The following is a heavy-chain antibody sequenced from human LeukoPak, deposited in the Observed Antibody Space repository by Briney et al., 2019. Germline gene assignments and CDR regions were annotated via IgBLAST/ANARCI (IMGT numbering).Heavy chain of an antibody. J-gene: IGHJ4*02. CDR3: AKDKGREGDY. CDR1: GFTSTSYG. CDR2: IWSDGSKT. Sequence: GGSLRLSCAASGFTSTSYGMHWVRQAPGKGLEWVAVIWSDGSKTYYVDSVKGRFTISRDNSKNTVNLQMNSLRPDDTAVYYCAKDKGREGDYWGQGTLVAVSS. V-gene: IGHV3-33*03.